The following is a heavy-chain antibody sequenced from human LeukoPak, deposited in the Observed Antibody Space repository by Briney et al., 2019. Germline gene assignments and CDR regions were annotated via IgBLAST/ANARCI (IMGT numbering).Heavy chain of an antibody. CDR1: GYTFTGYY. J-gene: IGHJ4*02. CDR2: INPNSGGT. V-gene: IGHV1-2*02. Sequence: ASVKVSCKASGYTFTGYYMHWVRQAPGQGLEWMGWINPNSGGTNYAQKLQGRVTMTTDTSTSTAYMELRSLRSDDTAVYYCARDRSRSRGTFDYWGQGTLVTVSS. CDR3: ARDRSRSRGTFDY. D-gene: IGHD3-16*01.